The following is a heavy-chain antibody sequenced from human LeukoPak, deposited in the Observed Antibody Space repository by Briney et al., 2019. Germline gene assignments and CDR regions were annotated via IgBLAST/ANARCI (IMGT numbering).Heavy chain of an antibody. CDR2: IKQDGSEK. J-gene: IGHJ6*02. V-gene: IGHV3-7*01. Sequence: PGGSLRLSCAASGFTFSTYWMSWVCQAPGKGLEWVANIKQDGSEKYYVDSVKGRFTISRDNAKNSLYLQMNSLRAEDTAVYYCAREGELGYCSGGSCYSRYGMDVWGQGTTVTVSS. CDR1: GFTFSTYW. D-gene: IGHD2-15*01. CDR3: AREGELGYCSGGSCYSRYGMDV.